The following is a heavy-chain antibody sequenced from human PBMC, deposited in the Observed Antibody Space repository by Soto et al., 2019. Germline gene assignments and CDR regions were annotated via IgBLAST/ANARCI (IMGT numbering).Heavy chain of an antibody. D-gene: IGHD1-26*01. J-gene: IGHJ5*02. V-gene: IGHV1-69*13. Sequence: SVKVSCKASGGTFSSYAISWVRQAPGQGLEWMGGIIPIFGTANYAQKFQGRVTITADESTSTAYMELSSLRSEDTAVYYCARVSGSYAPFDPWGQGTLVTVSS. CDR1: GGTFSSYA. CDR3: ARVSGSYAPFDP. CDR2: IIPIFGTA.